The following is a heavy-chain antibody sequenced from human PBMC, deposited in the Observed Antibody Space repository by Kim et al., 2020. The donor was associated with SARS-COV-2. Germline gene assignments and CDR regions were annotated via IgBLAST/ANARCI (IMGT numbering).Heavy chain of an antibody. CDR3: AKSLDCSSTSCYSYYYYGMDV. CDR2: ISYDGSNK. V-gene: IGHV3-30*18. CDR1: GFTFSSYG. J-gene: IGHJ6*02. D-gene: IGHD2-2*01. Sequence: GGSLRLSCAASGFTFSSYGMHWVRQAPGKGLEWVAVISYDGSNKYYADSVKGRFTISRDNSKNTLYLQMNSLRAEDTAVYYCAKSLDCSSTSCYSYYYYGMDVWGQGTTVTVSS.